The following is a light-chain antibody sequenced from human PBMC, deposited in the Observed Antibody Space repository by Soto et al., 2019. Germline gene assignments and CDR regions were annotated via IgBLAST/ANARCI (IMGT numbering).Light chain of an antibody. V-gene: IGKV1-9*01. Sequence: DIQLTQSPSFLSASVGDRVTITCRARQGISSYLAWYQQKPGKAPTLLIYAASTLQSGVPSRFSGSGSGTEFTLTISSLQPEDFATYYCQQLNSYPRTFGQGTKVEIK. CDR2: AAS. CDR3: QQLNSYPRT. CDR1: QGISSY. J-gene: IGKJ1*01.